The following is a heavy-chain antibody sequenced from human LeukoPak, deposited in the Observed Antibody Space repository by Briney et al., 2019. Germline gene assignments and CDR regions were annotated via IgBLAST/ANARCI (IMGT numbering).Heavy chain of an antibody. CDR2: IYSSGSA. D-gene: IGHD2/OR15-2a*01. CDR1: GGSIGGYY. Sequence: SETLSLTCSVSGGSIGGYYCSWIRQPAGKGLEWIGRIYSSGSANYNPSLKSRVTMSVDPSKNQFSLELTSVTVADTAVYYCARDPSSFAGFYDYWGPGTLVTVSS. V-gene: IGHV4-4*07. J-gene: IGHJ4*02. CDR3: ARDPSSFAGFYDY.